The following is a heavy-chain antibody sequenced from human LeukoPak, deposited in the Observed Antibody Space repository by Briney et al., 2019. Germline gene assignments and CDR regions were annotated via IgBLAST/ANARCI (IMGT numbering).Heavy chain of an antibody. CDR3: ARESAVYFDY. CDR2: ISSSSSTI. D-gene: IGHD4/OR15-4a*01. J-gene: IGHJ4*02. V-gene: IGHV3-48*01. Sequence: GGSLRFSCAASGFTFNSYSMNWVRQAPGKGLEWVSYISSSSSTIYYADSVKGRFTISRDNAKNSLYLQMNSLRAEDTAVYYCARESAVYFDYWGQGTLVTVSS. CDR1: GFTFNSYS.